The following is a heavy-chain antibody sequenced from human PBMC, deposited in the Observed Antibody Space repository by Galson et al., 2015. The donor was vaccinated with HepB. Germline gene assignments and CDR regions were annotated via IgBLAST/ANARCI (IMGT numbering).Heavy chain of an antibody. J-gene: IGHJ4*02. CDR1: GFTFSDYY. D-gene: IGHD3-9*01. V-gene: IGHV3-11*01. CDR3: ASHDILTGYFDY. Sequence: SLRLSCAASGFTFSDYYMRWIRLAPGKGLELVSYISRSGGTIYYADSVKGRFTISRDNAKNSLYLQMHSLRAEDTAVYYCASHDILTGYFDYWGQGTLVTVSS. CDR2: ISRSGGTI.